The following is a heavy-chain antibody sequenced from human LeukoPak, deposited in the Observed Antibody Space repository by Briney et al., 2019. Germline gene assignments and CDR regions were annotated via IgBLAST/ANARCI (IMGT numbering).Heavy chain of an antibody. Sequence: SETLSLTCTVSGGSISSYFWTWVRHPPGKGLDYIGYICHSRTNNYTPSVKSRVTISADTSKSQFSLRLTSVTAADTAVYYCAQNATYAPGDSQDWGQGTLVTVSS. J-gene: IGHJ4*02. CDR3: AQNATYAPGDSQD. D-gene: IGHD3-16*01. CDR1: GGSISSYF. CDR2: ICHSRTN. V-gene: IGHV4-59*01.